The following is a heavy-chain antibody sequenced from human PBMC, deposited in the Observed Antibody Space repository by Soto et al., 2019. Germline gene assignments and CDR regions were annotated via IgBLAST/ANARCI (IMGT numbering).Heavy chain of an antibody. CDR2: INPNTGGT. V-gene: IGHV1-2*02. CDR1: GYTFTGYY. D-gene: IGHD2-2*01. Sequence: ASVKVSCKASGYTFTGYYAHWVRQAPGQGLEWMGWINPNTGGTKYEQKFQGRVTMTRDTSVSTAYMEVGRLTSDDTAVYYCARARVPTISEDAFDMWGQGTLVTVSS. J-gene: IGHJ3*02. CDR3: ARARVPTISEDAFDM.